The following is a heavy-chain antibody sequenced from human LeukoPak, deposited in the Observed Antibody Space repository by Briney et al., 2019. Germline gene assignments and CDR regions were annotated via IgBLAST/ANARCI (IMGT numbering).Heavy chain of an antibody. Sequence: SETLSLTCTVSGGSISSHYWSWIRQPPGKGLEWIGYFYYTGDTYYNPSLKSRVTISVDTSKNQCSLKLSSVTAADTAVYYCASTHYYDSSGYFSAFDIWGQGTMVTVSS. V-gene: IGHV4-59*08. CDR2: FYYTGDT. D-gene: IGHD3-22*01. CDR3: ASTHYYDSSGYFSAFDI. J-gene: IGHJ3*02. CDR1: GGSISSHY.